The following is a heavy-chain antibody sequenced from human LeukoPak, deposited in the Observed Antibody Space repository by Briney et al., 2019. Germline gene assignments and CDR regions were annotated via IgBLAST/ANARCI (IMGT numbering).Heavy chain of an antibody. CDR1: DGSISSYY. V-gene: IGHV4-4*07. CDR3: ARENSGSYREFDY. J-gene: IGHJ4*02. D-gene: IGHD1-26*01. CDR2: IYTSGST. Sequence: SETLSLTCTVSDGSISSYYWSWIRQPAGKGLEWIGRIYTSGSTNYNASLKSRVSMSVDASKNQFSLKLSSVTAADTAVFYCARENSGSYREFDYWGQGTLVTVSS.